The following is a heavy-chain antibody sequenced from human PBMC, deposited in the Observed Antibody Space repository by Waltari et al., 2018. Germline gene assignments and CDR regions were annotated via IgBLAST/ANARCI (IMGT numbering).Heavy chain of an antibody. CDR1: GFTLGNYG. V-gene: IGHV3-30*02. CDR2: IQYDGSIK. J-gene: IGHJ6*02. CDR3: ARDIRYYYGMDV. Sequence: QVQVVESGGGVVQPGGSLRLAWAASGFTLGNYGMHWFRQAPGKGLGWVAVIQYDGSIKSYADSVKGRFTISRDNSKNTLYLQMNSLRAEDTAVYYCARDIRYYYGMDVWGQGTTVTVS.